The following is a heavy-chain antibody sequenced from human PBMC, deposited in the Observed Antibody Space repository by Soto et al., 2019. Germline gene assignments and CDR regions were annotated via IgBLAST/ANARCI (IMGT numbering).Heavy chain of an antibody. Sequence: QVQLVQSGAEVKKPGASVKVSCKASGYTFPNFGISWVRQAPGQGLEWLGWISTDNGDTKYAQKIQARVTLTTDTAPTQVYLELTGLKPDETALYYFTREAKDSDIFTGYFVNDHWGQGTLVTLPS. CDR1: GYTFPNFG. D-gene: IGHD3-9*01. CDR3: TREAKDSDIFTGYFVNDH. J-gene: IGHJ4*02. V-gene: IGHV1-18*04. CDR2: ISTDNGDT.